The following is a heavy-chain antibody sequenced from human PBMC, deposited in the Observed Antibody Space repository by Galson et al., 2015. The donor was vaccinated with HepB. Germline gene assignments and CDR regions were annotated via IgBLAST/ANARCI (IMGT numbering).Heavy chain of an antibody. V-gene: IGHV3-30*04. CDR3: AGSVAARGGTYDWLDP. CDR1: GFSFSNYA. Sequence: SLRLSCAASGFSFSNYAMHWVRQAPGKGLEWVALISDDGRNKYYADSVEGRFTISRDNSKNKLFVQMNSLRPADTAVYYCAGSVAARGGTYDWLDPWGQGTLVTVS. J-gene: IGHJ5*02. D-gene: IGHD6-6*01. CDR2: ISDDGRNK.